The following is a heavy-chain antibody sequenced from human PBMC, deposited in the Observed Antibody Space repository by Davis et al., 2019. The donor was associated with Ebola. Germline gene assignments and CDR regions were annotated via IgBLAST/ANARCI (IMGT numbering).Heavy chain of an antibody. CDR3: ARHLDYGDLLERAFDI. Sequence: GESLKISCAASGFTVSSNYMSWVRQAPGKGLEWVSVIYSGGSTYYADSVKGRFTISRDNSKNTLYLQMNSLRAEDTAVYYCARHLDYGDLLERAFDIWGQGTMVTVSS. V-gene: IGHV3-53*01. CDR1: GFTVSSNY. J-gene: IGHJ3*02. CDR2: IYSGGST. D-gene: IGHD4-17*01.